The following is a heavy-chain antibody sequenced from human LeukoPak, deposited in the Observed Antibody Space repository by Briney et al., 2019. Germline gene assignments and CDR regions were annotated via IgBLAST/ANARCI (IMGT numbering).Heavy chain of an antibody. J-gene: IGHJ4*02. Sequence: GGSLRLSCAASGLTFSSYAMSWVRQAPGKGLEWVSGISGSGGSTYYADSVKGRFTISRDNSKNTLYLQMNSLRAEDTAVYYCAKDHSTSWDYYFDCWGQGTLVTVSS. CDR1: GLTFSSYA. CDR2: ISGSGGST. D-gene: IGHD6-13*01. V-gene: IGHV3-23*01. CDR3: AKDHSTSWDYYFDC.